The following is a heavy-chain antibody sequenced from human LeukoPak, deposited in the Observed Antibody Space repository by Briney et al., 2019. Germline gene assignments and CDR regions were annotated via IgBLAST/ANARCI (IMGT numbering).Heavy chain of an antibody. Sequence: PSETLSLTCTVSGGSISSYYWSWIRQPPGKGLEWIGYIYYSGSTNYNPSLKSRVTISVDTSKNQFSLKLSSVTAADTAVYYCARGSQISSAERLDYWGQGTLVTVSS. CDR3: ARGSQISSAERLDY. CDR2: IYYSGST. CDR1: GGSISSYY. D-gene: IGHD3-22*01. J-gene: IGHJ4*02. V-gene: IGHV4-59*01.